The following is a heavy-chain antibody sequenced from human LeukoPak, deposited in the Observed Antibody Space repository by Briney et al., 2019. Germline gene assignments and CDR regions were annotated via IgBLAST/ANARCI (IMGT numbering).Heavy chain of an antibody. CDR3: AKNGDRGAYCSGGSCYPYFYYYMDV. J-gene: IGHJ6*03. CDR2: FDPEDGET. D-gene: IGHD2-15*01. CDR1: GYTLTKLS. Sequence: ASVKVSCKVSGYTLTKLSIHWVRQAPGNGLEWMGGFDPEDGETIYAQKFQDRVTMTEDTSTDTAYMELSSLRAEDTAIYYCAKNGDRGAYCSGGSCYPYFYYYMDVWGKGTTVTISS. V-gene: IGHV1-24*01.